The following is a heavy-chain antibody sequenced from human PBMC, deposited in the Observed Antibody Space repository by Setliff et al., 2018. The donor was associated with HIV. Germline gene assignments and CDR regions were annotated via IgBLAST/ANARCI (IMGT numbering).Heavy chain of an antibody. CDR2: IYSTGDT. Sequence: SETLSLTCTVSGGSVSNYYWTWIRQAPGKGLEWIGYIYSTGDTNYNPSLKSRVTLSADTSKNQLSLSLTSVTAADTAVYYCARVRLTMIMMVDYFDQWGQGTLVTVSS. V-gene: IGHV4-59*02. J-gene: IGHJ4*02. CDR1: GGSVSNYY. D-gene: IGHD3-22*01. CDR3: ARVRLTMIMMVDYFDQ.